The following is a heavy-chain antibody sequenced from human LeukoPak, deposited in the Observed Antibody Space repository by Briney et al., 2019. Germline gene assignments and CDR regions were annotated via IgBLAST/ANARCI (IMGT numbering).Heavy chain of an antibody. Sequence: ASVKVSCKASGYTFTGYYMHWVRQAPGQGLEWMGWINPNSGGTNYAQKFQGRVTMTRDTSISTAYMELSRLRSDDTAVYYCASDGFYDILTGYSRDDAFDIWGQGTMVTVSS. D-gene: IGHD3-9*01. V-gene: IGHV1-2*02. CDR1: GYTFTGYY. CDR3: ASDGFYDILTGYSRDDAFDI. CDR2: INPNSGGT. J-gene: IGHJ3*02.